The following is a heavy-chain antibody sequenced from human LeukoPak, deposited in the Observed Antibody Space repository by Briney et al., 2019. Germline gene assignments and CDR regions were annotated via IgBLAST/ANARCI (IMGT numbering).Heavy chain of an antibody. V-gene: IGHV3-23*01. J-gene: IGHJ4*02. CDR1: GFNFRGQA. D-gene: IGHD2-2*02. CDR3: TREGCGATSCYTNDY. CDR2: ISGRGETT. Sequence: GGSLRLSCAASGFNFRGQAMSWVRQGPGKGLEWVAGISGRGETTYYADSVQGWFNISRDNSKNTLFLEVNSLRAEDTAVYYCTREGCGATSCYTNDYWGQGTLVTVSS.